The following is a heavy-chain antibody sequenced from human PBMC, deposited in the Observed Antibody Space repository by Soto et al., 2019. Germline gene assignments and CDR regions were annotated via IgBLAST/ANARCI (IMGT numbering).Heavy chain of an antibody. CDR1: GDGFATNW. CDR2: IFPDDSDT. V-gene: IGHV5-51*01. D-gene: IGHD5-12*01. Sequence: GESLKISCKVSGDGFATNWIAWVRQKSGQGLEYMGSIFPDDSDTRYSPSFQGQVTISVDKSISTAYLQWSNLKASDTAMYFCARHGYSGYDWPFDYWGQGTLVTVSS. CDR3: ARHGYSGYDWPFDY. J-gene: IGHJ4*02.